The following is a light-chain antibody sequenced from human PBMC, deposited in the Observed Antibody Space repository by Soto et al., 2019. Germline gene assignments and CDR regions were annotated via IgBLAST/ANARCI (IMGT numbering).Light chain of an antibody. CDR2: DVS. V-gene: IGLV2-14*01. CDR3: SSYTSSSPYV. J-gene: IGLJ1*01. CDR1: SSDVGGYNY. Sequence: QSVLTQPASVSGSPGQSITISCTGTSSDVGGYNYVSWYQQHPGKAPKLMIYDVSNRPSGVSNRFSGSKSGNTASLTISGLKAEDEAAYYCSSYTSSSPYVFGTGTKLTVL.